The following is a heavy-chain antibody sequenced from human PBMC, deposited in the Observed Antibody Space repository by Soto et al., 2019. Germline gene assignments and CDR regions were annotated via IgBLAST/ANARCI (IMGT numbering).Heavy chain of an antibody. CDR2: VYYSGST. Sequence: SETLSLTCDVSGDSISTYYWSWIRQPPGKGLEWIGYVYYSGSTLYNPSLESRVTLSIDMSKKQVSLKLSSVIAADTAVYYCARTRMIESWIDYWGHGALVTVSS. CDR1: GDSISTYY. J-gene: IGHJ4*01. D-gene: IGHD2-21*01. CDR3: ARTRMIESWIDY. V-gene: IGHV4-59*01.